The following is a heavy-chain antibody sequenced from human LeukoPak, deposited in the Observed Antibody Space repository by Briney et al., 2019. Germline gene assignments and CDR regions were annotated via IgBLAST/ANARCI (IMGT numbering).Heavy chain of an antibody. D-gene: IGHD6-19*01. Sequence: GRSLRLSCAASGFTFDDYAMHWVRQAPGKGLEWVSAISWNSGSIGYADSVKGRFTISRDNAKNSLYLQMNSLRAEDTAVYYCAKDMGSGWPRVTDYWGQGTLVTVSS. J-gene: IGHJ4*02. CDR1: GFTFDDYA. V-gene: IGHV3-9*01. CDR2: ISWNSGSI. CDR3: AKDMGSGWPRVTDY.